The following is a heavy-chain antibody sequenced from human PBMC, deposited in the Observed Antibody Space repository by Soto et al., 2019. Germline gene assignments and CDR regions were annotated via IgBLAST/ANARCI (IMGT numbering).Heavy chain of an antibody. D-gene: IGHD6-19*01. CDR2: ISSSSSYI. CDR3: ARGSAEAGIAAIDH. V-gene: IGHV3-21*01. CDR1: GFTFSNYN. J-gene: IGHJ4*02. Sequence: PVGSLRLSCAASGFTFSNYNMNWVRQAPGKGLEWVSSISSSSSYIYYADSVKGRFTISRDNAKNSLYLQMNSLRAEDTAVYYCARGSAEAGIAAIDHWGQGTLVTVSS.